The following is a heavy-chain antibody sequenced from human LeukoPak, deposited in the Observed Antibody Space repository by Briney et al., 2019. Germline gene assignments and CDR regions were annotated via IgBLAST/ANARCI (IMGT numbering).Heavy chain of an antibody. CDR1: GGSISSGGYS. J-gene: IGHJ4*02. V-gene: IGHV4-30-2*01. D-gene: IGHD3-10*01. CDR2: IYHSGST. Sequence: SETLSLTCTVSGGSISSGGYSWSWIRQPPGKGLEWIGYIYHSGSTYYNPSLKSRVTISVDRSKNQFSLKLSSVTAADTAVYYCARGSAVGYFGYWGQGTLVTVSS. CDR3: ARGSAVGYFGY.